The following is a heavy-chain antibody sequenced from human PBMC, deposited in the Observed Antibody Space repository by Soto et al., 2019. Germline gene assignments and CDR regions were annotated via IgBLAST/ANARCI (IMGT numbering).Heavy chain of an antibody. J-gene: IGHJ3*02. CDR2: IYPGDCKT. V-gene: IGHV5-51*03. CDR1: GYTFTDHW. Sequence: VQLVQSGAEVKKPGESLKISCESSGYTFTDHWIAWVRQIPGKGLEWMGIIYPGDCKTTYSPSFEGQVTISVDKSITTAYLPWNSLRVSDTAMYYCARSKYPPDDFDIWGQGTVVTVSS. CDR3: ARSKYPPDDFDI.